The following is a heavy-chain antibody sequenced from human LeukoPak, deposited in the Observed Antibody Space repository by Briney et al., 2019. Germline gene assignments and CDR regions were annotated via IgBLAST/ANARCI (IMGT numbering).Heavy chain of an antibody. D-gene: IGHD1-1*01. CDR1: GGTFSSYA. J-gene: IGHJ5*01. Sequence: SVKVSCKASGGTFSSYAISWVRQAPGQGLEWMGRIIPIFGTANYAQKFQGRVTITTDESTSTAYMELSSLRSEDTAVYYCARDRTGTTSRRWFDSWGQGTLVTVSS. V-gene: IGHV1-69*05. CDR2: IIPIFGTA. CDR3: ARDRTGTTSRRWFDS.